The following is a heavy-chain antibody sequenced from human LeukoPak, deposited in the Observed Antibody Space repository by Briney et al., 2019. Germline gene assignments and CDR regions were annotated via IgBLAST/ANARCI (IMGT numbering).Heavy chain of an antibody. Sequence: ASVKVSCKASGYTFSSHGNIWVRQAPGQGLEWMGWISAYNGDTNYAQKFQGRVTMTTDTSTSTAYMEVRNLRSDDTAVYYCARGLDYYGSGSYYNWFDPWGQGTLVTVSS. V-gene: IGHV1-18*01. J-gene: IGHJ5*02. CDR2: ISAYNGDT. CDR3: ARGLDYYGSGSYYNWFDP. D-gene: IGHD3-10*01. CDR1: GYTFSSHG.